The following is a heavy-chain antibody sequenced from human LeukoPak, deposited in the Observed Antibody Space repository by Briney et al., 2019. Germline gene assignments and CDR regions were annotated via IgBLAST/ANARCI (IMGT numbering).Heavy chain of an antibody. CDR3: AREYSGLDY. CDR1: GFSFEDYA. D-gene: IGHD5-12*01. V-gene: IGHV3-9*01. J-gene: IGHJ4*02. CDR2: VSWNSGNV. Sequence: GRSLRLSCAASGFSFEDYAMHWVRQPPGKGLEWVSGVSWNSGNVGYADSVKGRFTISRDDAKKSVYLQMSSLRVEDTAVYYCAREYSGLDYWGQGTLVTVSS.